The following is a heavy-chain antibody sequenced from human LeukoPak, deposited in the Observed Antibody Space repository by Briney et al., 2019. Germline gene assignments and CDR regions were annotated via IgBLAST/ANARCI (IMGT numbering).Heavy chain of an antibody. CDR1: GGTFSSYA. D-gene: IGHD2-2*01. CDR3: ARVQGYCSTTSCYPHY. CDR2: INTNTGNP. Sequence: ASVKVSCKASGGTFSSYAISWVRQAPGQGLEWMGWINTNTGNPTYAQGFTGRLVFSLDTSVNTAYLQMSSLKAEDTAIYYCARVQGYCSTTSCYPHYWGQGTLVTVSS. J-gene: IGHJ4*02. V-gene: IGHV7-4-1*02.